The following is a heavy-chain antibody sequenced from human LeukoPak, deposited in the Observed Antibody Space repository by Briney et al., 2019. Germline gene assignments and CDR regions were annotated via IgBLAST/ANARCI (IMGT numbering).Heavy chain of an antibody. V-gene: IGHV4-59*01. D-gene: IGHD2-2*01. CDR3: ARALGYCSSTSCLNWFDP. CDR2: IYCSGST. J-gene: IGHJ5*02. CDR1: GGSISSYY. Sequence: PSETLSLTCTVSGGSISSYYWSWIRQPPGKGLGWIGYIYCSGSTNYNPSLKSRVTISVDTSKNQFSLKLSSVTAADTAVYYCARALGYCSSTSCLNWFDPWGQGTLVTVSS.